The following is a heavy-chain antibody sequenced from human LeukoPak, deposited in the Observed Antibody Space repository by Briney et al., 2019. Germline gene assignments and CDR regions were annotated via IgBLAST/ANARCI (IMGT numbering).Heavy chain of an antibody. Sequence: ASVKVSCKDSGYTFTVDYMHWGRQAPGQGLEWMGWINPNSGGTNYAQKFQGRVTMTSETSISTAYMELSRLRSDDTAVYYCARDYSDSSGYYDYWGQGTLVTVSS. CDR1: GYTFTVDY. D-gene: IGHD3-22*01. CDR3: ARDYSDSSGYYDY. J-gene: IGHJ4*02. V-gene: IGHV1-2*02. CDR2: INPNSGGT.